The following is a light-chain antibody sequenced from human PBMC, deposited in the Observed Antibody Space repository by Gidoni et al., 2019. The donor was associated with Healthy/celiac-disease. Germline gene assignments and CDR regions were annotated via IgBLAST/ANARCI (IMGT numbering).Light chain of an antibody. CDR2: GKN. V-gene: IGLV3-19*01. CDR1: SLRSYY. J-gene: IGLJ2*01. Sequence: SAEMTQDLALSVALGQTVRITCQGDSLRSYYASWYQEKPGQATVLVIYGKNNRPSGIPDRFSGYSSGNTASLTITGAQSEDEADYYCNCRDSSGNHVVYGGGTKLTVL. CDR3: NCRDSSGNHVV.